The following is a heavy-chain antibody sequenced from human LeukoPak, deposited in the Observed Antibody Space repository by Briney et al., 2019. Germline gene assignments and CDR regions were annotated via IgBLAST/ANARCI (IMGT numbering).Heavy chain of an antibody. Sequence: PGGSLRLSSAASGFTFSSYAMHWVRQAPGKGLEWVAVISYDGSNKYYADSVKGRFTISRDNSKNTLYLQMNSLRAEDTAVYYCARGSTVTTEDYYYGMDVWGQGTTVTVSS. CDR3: ARGSTVTTEDYYYGMDV. D-gene: IGHD4-17*01. J-gene: IGHJ6*02. CDR1: GFTFSSYA. V-gene: IGHV3-30-3*01. CDR2: ISYDGSNK.